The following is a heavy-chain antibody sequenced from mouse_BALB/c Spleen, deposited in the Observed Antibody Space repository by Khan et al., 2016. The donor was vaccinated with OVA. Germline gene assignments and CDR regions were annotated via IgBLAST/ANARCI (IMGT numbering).Heavy chain of an antibody. J-gene: IGHJ2*01. Sequence: QIQLVQSGPELKKPGETVKISCKASGYTFTNYGMNWVKQAPGKGLKWMGWINTYTGEPTCADDFKGRFALSLEISASIAYLQINNLKNEDTATYFCARFHGGYWGQGTTLTVSS. CDR3: ARFHGGY. V-gene: IGHV9-3-1*01. CDR2: INTYTGEP. CDR1: GYTFTNYG.